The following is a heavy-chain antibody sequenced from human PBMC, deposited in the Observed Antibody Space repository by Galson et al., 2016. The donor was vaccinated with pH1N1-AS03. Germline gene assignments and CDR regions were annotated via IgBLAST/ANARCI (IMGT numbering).Heavy chain of an antibody. CDR2: ISASGGDT. CDR3: ARRSPWESYYFDY. CDR1: GFSFNTFA. J-gene: IGHJ4*02. D-gene: IGHD1-26*01. V-gene: IGHV3-23*01. Sequence: SLRLSCAASGFSFNTFAMSWVRQAQGKGLEWVSSISASGGDTYYADSVKGRFTISRDNSRNTLYLQMNSLRAEDAAVYYCARRSPWESYYFDYWDQGTLVTVSS.